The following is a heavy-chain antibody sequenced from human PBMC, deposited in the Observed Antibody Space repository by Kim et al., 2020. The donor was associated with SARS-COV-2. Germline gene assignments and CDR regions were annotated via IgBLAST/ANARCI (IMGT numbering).Heavy chain of an antibody. V-gene: IGHV3-23*01. D-gene: IGHD4-17*01. CDR3: AKEGRGDYVFYYYGMDV. Sequence: VKGRFTISRDNSKNTLYLQINSLRAEDTAVYYCAKEGRGDYVFYYYGMDVWGQGTTVTVSS. J-gene: IGHJ6*02.